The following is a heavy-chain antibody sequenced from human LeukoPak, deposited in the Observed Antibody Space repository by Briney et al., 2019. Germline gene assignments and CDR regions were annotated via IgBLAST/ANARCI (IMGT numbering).Heavy chain of an antibody. D-gene: IGHD6-13*01. Sequence: GGSLRLSCAASGFTVSSNYMSWVRQAPGKGLEWVSGISWNSGSIGYADSVKGRFTISRDNAKNSLYLQMNSLRAEDTALYYCAKDLTAAGKGPADYWGQGTLVTVSS. J-gene: IGHJ4*02. CDR2: ISWNSGSI. V-gene: IGHV3-9*01. CDR1: GFTVSSNY. CDR3: AKDLTAAGKGPADY.